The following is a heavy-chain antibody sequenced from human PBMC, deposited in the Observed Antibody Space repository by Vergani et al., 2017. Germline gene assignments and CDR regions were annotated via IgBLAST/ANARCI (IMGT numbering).Heavy chain of an antibody. Sequence: QVQLQESGPGLVKPSETLSLTCTVSGGSISSYYWSWIRQPAGKGLEWIGRIYTSGSTNYNPSLKSRVTMSVDTSKNQFSLKLSSVTAADTAVYYCARGIHYGDYVLYYYYYMDVWGKGTTVTVSS. V-gene: IGHV4-4*07. J-gene: IGHJ6*03. CDR2: IYTSGST. CDR3: ARGIHYGDYVLYYYYYMDV. D-gene: IGHD4-17*01. CDR1: GGSISSYY.